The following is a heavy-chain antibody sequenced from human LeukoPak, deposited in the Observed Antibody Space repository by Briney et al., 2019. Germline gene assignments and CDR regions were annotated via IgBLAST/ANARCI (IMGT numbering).Heavy chain of an antibody. V-gene: IGHV3-20*04. Sequence: PGGSLRLSCAASGFTFDDYGMSWVRQAPGEGLEWVSGINWNGGSTGYADSVKGRFTISRDNAKNSLYLQMNSLRAEDTALYYCARWRRSDDYGDYRAYFDYWGQGTLVTVSS. CDR3: ARWRRSDDYGDYRAYFDY. CDR2: INWNGGST. J-gene: IGHJ4*02. CDR1: GFTFDDYG. D-gene: IGHD4-17*01.